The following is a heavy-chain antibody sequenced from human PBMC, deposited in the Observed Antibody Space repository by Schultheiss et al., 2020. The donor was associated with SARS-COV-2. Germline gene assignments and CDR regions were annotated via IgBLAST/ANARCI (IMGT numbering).Heavy chain of an antibody. CDR1: GFTFSSYA. CDR2: IGTAGDP. J-gene: IGHJ3*02. CDR3: ARGKMTTGSVDAFDI. D-gene: IGHD4-11*01. V-gene: IGHV3-13*05. Sequence: GSLRLSCAASGFTFSSYAMSWVRQAPGKGLEWVSAIGTAGDPYYPGSVKGRFTISRENAKNSLYLQMNSLRAGDTAVYYCARGKMTTGSVDAFDIWGQGTMVTVSS.